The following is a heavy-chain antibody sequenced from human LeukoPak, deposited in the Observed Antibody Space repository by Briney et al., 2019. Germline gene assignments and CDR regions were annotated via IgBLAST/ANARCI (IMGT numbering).Heavy chain of an antibody. CDR2: LNSDGSST. Sequence: GGSLRLSCAASGVTFSSNWMHWVRQAPGKGLVWVSRLNSDGSSTSYADSVKGRFTISRDNAKNALYLQMNSLRAEDTAVYYCARSSRGDAINFGYWGRGTLVTVSS. D-gene: IGHD2-21*02. J-gene: IGHJ4*02. V-gene: IGHV3-74*01. CDR1: GVTFSSNW. CDR3: ARSSRGDAINFGY.